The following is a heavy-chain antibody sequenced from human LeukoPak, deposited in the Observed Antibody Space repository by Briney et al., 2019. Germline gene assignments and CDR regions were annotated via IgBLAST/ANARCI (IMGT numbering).Heavy chain of an antibody. J-gene: IGHJ3*02. CDR3: ASSIAAAAGDAFDI. V-gene: IGHV1-69*04. CDR2: IIPILDIA. CDR1: GYTFTSYG. Sequence: GASVKVSCKASGYTFTSYGISWVRQAPGQGLEWMGRIIPILDIANYALKFQGRVTITADKSTSTAYMELSSLRSEDTAVYYCASSIAAAAGDAFDIWGQGTMVTVSS. D-gene: IGHD6-13*01.